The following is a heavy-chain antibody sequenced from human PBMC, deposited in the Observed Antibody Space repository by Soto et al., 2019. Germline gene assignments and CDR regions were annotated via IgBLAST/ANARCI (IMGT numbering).Heavy chain of an antibody. CDR3: ARLTASPNNSFDP. CDR2: IYYSGST. CDR1: GDSIRNNNYY. J-gene: IGHJ5*02. Sequence: PSETLSLTCTVSGDSIRNNNYYWGWIRQPPGKGLECIGSIYYSGSTYDNPSLKSRVTISVDTSKNQFSLKLSSVTAADSAVYYCARLTASPNNSFDPCGQGTLVTVSS. V-gene: IGHV4-39*01. D-gene: IGHD5-18*01.